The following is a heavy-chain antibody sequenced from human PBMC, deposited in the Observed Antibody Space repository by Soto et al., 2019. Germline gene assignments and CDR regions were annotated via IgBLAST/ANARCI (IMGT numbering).Heavy chain of an antibody. D-gene: IGHD3-3*01. J-gene: IGHJ4*02. CDR3: ARGWVEGLSRQPPSDF. Sequence: EVHLVESGGGLVQPGGSLRLSCAASGFTFNTHWMHWVRQAPGKGLVWVSRINSDGSATSHAESVKGRFTISRDNAKHTLYLHMISLRAEDSAVYYCARGWVEGLSRQPPSDFWGQGTLVTVS. CDR1: GFTFNTHW. V-gene: IGHV3-74*01. CDR2: INSDGSAT.